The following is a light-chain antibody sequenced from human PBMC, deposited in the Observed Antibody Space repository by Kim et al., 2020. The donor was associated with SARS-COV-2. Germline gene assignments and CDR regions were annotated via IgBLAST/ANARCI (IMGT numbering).Light chain of an antibody. CDR3: QSYDNDNHGV. Sequence: KTVSISCTRGSGSIASKYVQWYQRRPGSAPTTLIYGDDQRPSGVPDRFSASIDTSSNSASLIISGLKTEDEADYYCQSYDNDNHGVFGGGTQLTVL. CDR1: SGSIASKY. J-gene: IGLJ3*02. V-gene: IGLV6-57*03. CDR2: GDD.